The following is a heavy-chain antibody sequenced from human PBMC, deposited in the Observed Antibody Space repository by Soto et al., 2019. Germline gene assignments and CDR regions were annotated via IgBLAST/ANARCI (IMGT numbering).Heavy chain of an antibody. D-gene: IGHD5-18*01. CDR3: ARDGDTAMVKGSVYYYYYGMDV. J-gene: IGHJ6*02. CDR2: INPSGGST. V-gene: IGHV1-46*01. Sequence: GASVKVSCKASGYTFTSYYMHWVRQAPGQGLERMGIINPSGGSTSYAQKFQGRVTMTRDTSTSTVYMELSSLRSEDTAVYYCARDGDTAMVKGSVYYYYYGMDVWGQGTTVTVSS. CDR1: GYTFTSYY.